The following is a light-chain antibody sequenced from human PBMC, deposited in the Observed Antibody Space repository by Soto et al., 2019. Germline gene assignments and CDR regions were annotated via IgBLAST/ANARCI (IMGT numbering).Light chain of an antibody. CDR2: GAS. J-gene: IGKJ1*01. V-gene: IGKV3-20*01. Sequence: EIVLTHSPGTLSLSPAERATLSCRASQTVSSSYFAWNQQKPGQAPRLLVYGASSRATGIPDRFGGSGSGTDFTLTISRLEPEDFAVYYCQQYGSSPRTVGQGTKVEIK. CDR3: QQYGSSPRT. CDR1: QTVSSSY.